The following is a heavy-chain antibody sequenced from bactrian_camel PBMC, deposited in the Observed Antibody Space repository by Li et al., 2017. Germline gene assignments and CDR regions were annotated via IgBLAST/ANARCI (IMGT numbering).Heavy chain of an antibody. J-gene: IGHJ6*01. Sequence: HVQLVESGGGLVQPGGSLTLSCAASGFTFSNNWMHWVRQAPGKGLEWVSTIYTGDGRTKSADSVKGRFTMSRDNAKNMLYLQMNNLKSEDTALYYYAVGAGLSALGYWGQGTQVTV. CDR1: GFTFSNNW. CDR2: IYTGDGRT. D-gene: IGHD6*01. CDR3: AVGAGLSALGY. V-gene: IGHV3S1*01.